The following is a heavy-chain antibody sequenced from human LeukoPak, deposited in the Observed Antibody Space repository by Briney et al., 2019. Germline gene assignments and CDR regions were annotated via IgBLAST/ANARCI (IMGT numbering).Heavy chain of an antibody. J-gene: IGHJ4*02. CDR1: GFSRYY. CDR3: ASLYGGEPGY. Sequence: ASVKVSCKASGFSRYYLHWVRQAPGQGFEWMGIINPSGSSTNYAQKFQGRVTMTRDTSTSTVYMELNSLRSEDTAVYYCASLYGGEPGYWGQGTLVTVSS. D-gene: IGHD4-23*01. CDR2: INPSGSST. V-gene: IGHV1-46*01.